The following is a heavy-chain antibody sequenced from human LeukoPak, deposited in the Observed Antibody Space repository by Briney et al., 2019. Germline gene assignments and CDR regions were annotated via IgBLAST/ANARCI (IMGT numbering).Heavy chain of an antibody. V-gene: IGHV3-48*01. Sequence: GGSLRLSCAASEFTFSSYSMNWVRQAPGKGLEWVSYISSSSSTIYYADSVKGRFTISRDNAKNSLYLQMTSLRAEDTAVYYCARDPYSGYDLQAFDYWGQGTLVTVSS. CDR3: ARDPYSGYDLQAFDY. CDR1: EFTFSSYS. D-gene: IGHD5-12*01. CDR2: ISSSSSTI. J-gene: IGHJ4*02.